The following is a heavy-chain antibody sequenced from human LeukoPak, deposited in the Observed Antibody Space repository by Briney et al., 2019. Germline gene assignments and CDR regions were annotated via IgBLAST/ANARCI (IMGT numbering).Heavy chain of an antibody. CDR1: GFTFSSYG. D-gene: IGHD3-3*02. Sequence: RGSLRLSCAASGFTFSSYGMHWVRQAPGKGLEWVAVISYDGSNKYYADSVKGRFTISRDNSKNTLYLQMNSLRAEDTAVYYCAKDRSSHSIRYYFDYWGQGTLVTVSS. J-gene: IGHJ4*02. CDR3: AKDRSSHSIRYYFDY. CDR2: ISYDGSNK. V-gene: IGHV3-30*18.